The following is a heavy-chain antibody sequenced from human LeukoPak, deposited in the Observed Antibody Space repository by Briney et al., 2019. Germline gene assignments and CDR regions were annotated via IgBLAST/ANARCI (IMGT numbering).Heavy chain of an antibody. D-gene: IGHD4/OR15-4a*01. CDR2: IIPIFGTA. V-gene: IGHV1-69*13. J-gene: IGHJ6*02. CDR1: GGTFSSYA. CDR3: ARVPPPLLVRYYYYGMDV. Sequence: SVKVSCKASGGTFSSYAISWVRQAPGQGLEWMGGIIPIFGTANYAQKFQGRVTITADESTSTAYMELSSLRSEDTAVYYCARVPPPLLVRYYYYGMDVWGQGTTVTVSS.